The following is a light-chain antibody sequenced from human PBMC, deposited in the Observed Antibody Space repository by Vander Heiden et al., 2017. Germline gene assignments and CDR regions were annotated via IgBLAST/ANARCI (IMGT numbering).Light chain of an antibody. J-gene: IGLJ2*01. V-gene: IGLV3-9*01. CDR3: QGWDSSTVV. Sequence: SSVLTQPLPVSVALGQTARMTCGRKDSGSKNVHWYPQKPGQAPVLAIYRDSNRPAGIPERFSGSNSGNTATLTMSRAQAGDEADYYCQGWDSSTVVFGGGTKLTVL. CDR1: DSGSKN. CDR2: RDS.